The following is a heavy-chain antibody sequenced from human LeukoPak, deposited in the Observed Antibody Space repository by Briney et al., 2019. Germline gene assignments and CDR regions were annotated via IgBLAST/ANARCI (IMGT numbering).Heavy chain of an antibody. J-gene: IGHJ4*02. Sequence: GGSLRLSCAASGFTSSSYAMHWVRQAPGKGLEWVAVISYDGSNKYYADSVKGRFTISRDNSKNTLYLQMNSLRAEDTAVYYCARDRGGAVAGWGQGTLVTVSS. CDR1: GFTSSSYA. V-gene: IGHV3-30*04. CDR3: ARDRGGAVAG. D-gene: IGHD6-19*01. CDR2: ISYDGSNK.